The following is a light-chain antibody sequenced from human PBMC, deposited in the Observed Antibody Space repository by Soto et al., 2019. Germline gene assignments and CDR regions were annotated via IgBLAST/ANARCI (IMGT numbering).Light chain of an antibody. CDR3: QQYNNRPPRYT. CDR2: GAS. CDR1: QSVSSN. V-gene: IGKV3-15*01. Sequence: EIVMTQSPATLSVSPGERATLSCRASQSVSSNLAWYQQKPGQAPRLLIYGASTRATGIPARFSGSGSGTEFTLTISSLQPEDFAVYYCQQYNNRPPRYTFGQGTKLEIK. J-gene: IGKJ2*01.